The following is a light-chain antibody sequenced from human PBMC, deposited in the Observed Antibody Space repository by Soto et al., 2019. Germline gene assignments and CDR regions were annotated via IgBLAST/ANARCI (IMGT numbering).Light chain of an antibody. V-gene: IGKV1-5*03. Sequence: DIQMTQSPSTLSSSLGDRVTITCRASQSISSWLAWYQQKPGKAPKLLICKASSLESGVQSRFSGSGSGTDFTLTLSSLQPDDFATYYCKQYNTYWTFGQGTKVDIK. CDR2: KAS. J-gene: IGKJ1*01. CDR3: KQYNTYWT. CDR1: QSISSW.